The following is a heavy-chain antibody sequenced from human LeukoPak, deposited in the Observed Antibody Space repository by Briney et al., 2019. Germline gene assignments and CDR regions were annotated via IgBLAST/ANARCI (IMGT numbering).Heavy chain of an antibody. CDR1: GGSISSSSYY. CDR3: ARQFELRVYYYYYYYMDV. CDR2: IYYSGST. J-gene: IGHJ6*03. Sequence: SETLSLTCTVSGGSISSSSYYWGWIRQPPGKGLEWIGSIYYSGSTYYNPSLKSRVTISVDTSKNQFSLKLSSVTAADTAVYYCARQFELRVYYYYYYYMDVWGKGTTVTVSS. V-gene: IGHV4-39*01. D-gene: IGHD1-7*01.